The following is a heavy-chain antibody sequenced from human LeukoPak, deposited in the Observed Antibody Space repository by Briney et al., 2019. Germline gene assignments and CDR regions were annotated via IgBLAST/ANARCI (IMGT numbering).Heavy chain of an antibody. CDR3: ARCGYTGRAGDRWYDP. CDR2: MSAYTGNT. CDR1: GYTFTTYG. J-gene: IGHJ5*02. Sequence: GASVKVSCKASGYTFTTYGISWVRQAPGQGLEWMGWMSAYTGNTNYAQKVQGRVTMTTDTSTSTAYMELSSLRSEDTAVYYCARCGYTGRAGDRWYDPWGQGTPVTVSS. V-gene: IGHV1-18*01. D-gene: IGHD5-12*01.